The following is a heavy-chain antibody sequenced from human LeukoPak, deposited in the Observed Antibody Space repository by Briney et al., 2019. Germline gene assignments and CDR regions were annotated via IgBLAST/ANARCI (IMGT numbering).Heavy chain of an antibody. CDR3: ARGGAGYAFDY. V-gene: IGHV3-66*02. CDR1: GFTFDEHD. CDR2: ISSGGTP. J-gene: IGHJ4*02. Sequence: QGGSLRLSCAASGFTFDEHDMYWVRQVPGKGLEWVSVISSGGTPYYADSVKGRFTISRDSSENTLYLQMHSLRAEDTAVYYCARGGAGYAFDYWGQGTLVTVSS. D-gene: IGHD5-12*01.